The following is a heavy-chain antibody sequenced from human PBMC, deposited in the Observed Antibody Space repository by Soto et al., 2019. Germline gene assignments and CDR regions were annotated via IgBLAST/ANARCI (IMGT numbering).Heavy chain of an antibody. Sequence: EVQLVESGGGLVQPGGSLRLSCAASGFTVSSSYMSWVRQAPGRGLEWVSIIYSGGSTYYAYSVRGRFIISRDSSTNMLDLKTWDRAAADTAVSGGANDGDGAHNGGRGTLVAVSS. CDR2: IYSGGST. D-gene: IGHD1-1*01. J-gene: IGHJ2*01. V-gene: IGHV3-66*01. CDR1: GFTVSSSY. CDR3: ANDGDGAHN.